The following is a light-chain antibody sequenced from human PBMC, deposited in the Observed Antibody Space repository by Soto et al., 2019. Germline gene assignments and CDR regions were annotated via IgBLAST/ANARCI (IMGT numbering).Light chain of an antibody. V-gene: IGKV3-20*01. J-gene: IGKJ1*01. CDR1: QSVSSSY. CDR3: QQYGRSPPWT. Sequence: EIVLTQSPGTLSLSPGERATLSCRASQSVSSSYLAWYQQKPGQAPRLLIYGASSRATGIPDRFSGSGSGTDFTLAISRLEPEDVGVYYCQQYGRSPPWTFGQGTKVEIK. CDR2: GAS.